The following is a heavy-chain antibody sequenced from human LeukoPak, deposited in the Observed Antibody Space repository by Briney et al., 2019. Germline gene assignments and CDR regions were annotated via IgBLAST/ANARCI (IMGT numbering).Heavy chain of an antibody. V-gene: IGHV3-21*04. D-gene: IGHD6-19*01. CDR3: AKAYSSGWYYFDY. J-gene: IGHJ4*02. CDR2: ISSSSSYI. Sequence: GGSLRLSCAASGITFSSYSMNWVRQAPGKGLEWVSSISSSSSYIYYADSVKGRFTISGDNAQNSLYLQMNSLRAEDTAFYYCAKAYSSGWYYFDYWGQGALVTVSS. CDR1: GITFSSYS.